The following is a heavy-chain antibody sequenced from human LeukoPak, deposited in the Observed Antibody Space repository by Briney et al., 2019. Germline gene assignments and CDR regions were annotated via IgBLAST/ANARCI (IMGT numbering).Heavy chain of an antibody. D-gene: IGHD3/OR15-3a*01. J-gene: IGHJ6*02. V-gene: IGHV1-18*01. CDR3: ARRDWRRYYYGMDV. Sequence: ASVTVSCTASGYTFTSYGISWVRQAPGQGLEWMGWISAYNGNTNYAQKLQGRVTMTTDTSTSTAYMELRSLRSDDTAVYYCARRDWRRYYYGMDVWGQGTTVTVSS. CDR1: GYTFTSYG. CDR2: ISAYNGNT.